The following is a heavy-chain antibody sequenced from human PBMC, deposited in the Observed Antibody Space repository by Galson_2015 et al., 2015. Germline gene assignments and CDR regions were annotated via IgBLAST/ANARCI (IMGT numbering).Heavy chain of an antibody. CDR1: GYTFTSYN. Sequence: SCKASGYTFTSYNIIWVRQAPGQGLEWMGWISAYNGNTNYAQKLQGRVTMTTDTSTSTAYMEVRSLRSDDTAVYYCARDFPYYYDSSGYFDYWGQGTLVTVSS. J-gene: IGHJ4*02. CDR2: ISAYNGNT. CDR3: ARDFPYYYDSSGYFDY. D-gene: IGHD3-22*01. V-gene: IGHV1-18*04.